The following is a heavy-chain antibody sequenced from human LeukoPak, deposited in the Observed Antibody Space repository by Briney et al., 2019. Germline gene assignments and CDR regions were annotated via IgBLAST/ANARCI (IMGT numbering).Heavy chain of an antibody. D-gene: IGHD3-10*01. V-gene: IGHV1-2*02. J-gene: IGHJ4*02. Sequence: GASVKVSCKASGYTFTGYYMHWVRQAPGQGLEWMGWINPNSGGTNYAQKFQGRVTMTRDTSISTAYMELSRLRSDDTAVYYCATFRGSYYSSGLILFDYWGQGTLVTVSS. CDR3: ATFRGSYYSSGLILFDY. CDR2: INPNSGGT. CDR1: GYTFTGYY.